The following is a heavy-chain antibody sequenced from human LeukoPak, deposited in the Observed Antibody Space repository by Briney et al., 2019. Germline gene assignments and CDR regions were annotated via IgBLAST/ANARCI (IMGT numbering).Heavy chain of an antibody. J-gene: IGHJ6*03. V-gene: IGHV3-21*01. CDR2: ISSSSSYI. CDR3: ARDKGSDLGIPPYYYMDV. D-gene: IGHD1-14*01. CDR1: GFTFSSYS. Sequence: KPGGSLRLSCAASGFTFSSYSMNWVRQAPGKGLEWVSSISSSSSYIYYADSVKGRFTISRDNAKNSLYLQMNSLRAEDTAVYYCARDKGSDLGIPPYYYMDVWGKRTTVTVSS.